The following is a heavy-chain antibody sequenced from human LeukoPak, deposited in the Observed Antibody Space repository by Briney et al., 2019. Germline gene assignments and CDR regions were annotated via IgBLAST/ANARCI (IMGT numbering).Heavy chain of an antibody. J-gene: IGHJ4*02. CDR3: ARRRVRQWEPFDS. V-gene: IGHV4-34*01. CDR2: MNPSGRT. CDR1: GGSLIY. D-gene: IGHD1-26*01. Sequence: SETLSLTCGVYGGSLIYWNWIRQPPGKGLEWIGEMNPSGRTTYNPSLKSRVIISVDTSKNQFSLKLTSVTAADTAVYYCARRRVRQWEPFDSWGQGTLVTVSS.